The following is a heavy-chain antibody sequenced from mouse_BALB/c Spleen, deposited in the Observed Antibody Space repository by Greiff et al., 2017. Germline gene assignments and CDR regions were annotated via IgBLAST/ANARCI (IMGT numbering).Heavy chain of an antibody. CDR3: ARDITTGPYAMDY. Sequence: EVKLMESGGGLVQPGGSLRLSCATSGFTFTDYYMSWVRQPPGKALEWLGFIRNKANGYTTEYSASVKGRFTISRDNSQSILYLQMNTLRAEDSATYYCARDITTGPYAMDYWGQGTSVTVSS. V-gene: IGHV7-3*02. D-gene: IGHD1-1*01. J-gene: IGHJ4*01. CDR2: IRNKANGYTT. CDR1: GFTFTDYY.